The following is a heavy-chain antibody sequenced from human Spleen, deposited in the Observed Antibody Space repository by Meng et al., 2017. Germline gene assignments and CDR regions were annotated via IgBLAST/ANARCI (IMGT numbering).Heavy chain of an antibody. Sequence: VQLVQSGVEVMKPGATCKVACRASGYTFTRYFLHWVRQAPGQGLEWLGTINPNNGGTSYARRVQGRATLTSDTSTSTVYMDLGSLGSEDTALYYCAREKSPGHFDYLGQGILVTVSS. CDR1: GYTFTRYF. CDR2: INPNNGGT. CDR3: AREKSPGHFDY. J-gene: IGHJ4*02. V-gene: IGHV1-46*01.